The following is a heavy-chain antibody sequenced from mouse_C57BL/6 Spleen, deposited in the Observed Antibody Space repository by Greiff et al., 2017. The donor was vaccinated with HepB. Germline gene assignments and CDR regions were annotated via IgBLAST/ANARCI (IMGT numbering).Heavy chain of an antibody. CDR3: ARVGYWYFDV. CDR2: ISSGSSTI. V-gene: IGHV5-17*01. Sequence: VQLKESGGGLVKPGGSLKLSCAASGFTFSDYGMHWVRQAPEKGLEWVAYISSGSSTIYYADTVKGRFTISRDNAKNTLFLQMTSLRSEDTAMYYCARVGYWYFDVWGTGTTVTVSS. CDR1: GFTFSDYG. J-gene: IGHJ1*03.